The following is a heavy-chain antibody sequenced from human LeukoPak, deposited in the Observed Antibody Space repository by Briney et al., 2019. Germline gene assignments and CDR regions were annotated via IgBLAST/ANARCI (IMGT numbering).Heavy chain of an antibody. CDR1: GFTFSSYW. CDR2: INNPGTGT. D-gene: IGHD3-3*01. V-gene: IGHV3-74*01. Sequence: GVSLRLSCAASGFTFSSYWMHWVRQVPGKGLVWVAHINNPGTGTTYADAVKGRFTISRDNAKNTLYLQMNSLRADDTAMYYCARGSGGFDYWGQGTLITASS. J-gene: IGHJ4*02. CDR3: ARGSGGFDY.